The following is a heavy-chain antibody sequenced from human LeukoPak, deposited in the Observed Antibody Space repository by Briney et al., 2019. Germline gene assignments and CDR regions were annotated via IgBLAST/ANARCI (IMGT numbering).Heavy chain of an antibody. CDR1: GFTFSSYS. CDR2: ISSSSSTI. Sequence: GGSLRLSCAASGFTFSSYSMNWVRQAPGKGLEWVSYISSSSSTIYYADSVKGRFTISRDNAKNSLYLQRNSLRAEDTAVYYCARALAGDYASYGMDVWGQGPTATVSS. CDR3: ARALAGDYASYGMDV. D-gene: IGHD4-17*01. V-gene: IGHV3-48*04. J-gene: IGHJ6*02.